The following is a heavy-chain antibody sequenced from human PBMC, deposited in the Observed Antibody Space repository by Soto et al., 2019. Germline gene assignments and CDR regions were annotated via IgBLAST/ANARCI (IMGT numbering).Heavy chain of an antibody. D-gene: IGHD3-9*01. CDR1: GFSMSNHA. Sequence: EARLLESGGGLVQPGGSLRLSRVVSGFSMSNHALTWVRQAPGKGLEWVSSISSTGSKTYYADSIKGRFTISRDNSKNTVFLQMNSLRPDDMAFYFCAREPKPFMTGYYDLWGQGTLVTVSS. V-gene: IGHV3-23*01. J-gene: IGHJ4*02. CDR3: AREPKPFMTGYYDL. CDR2: ISSTGSKT.